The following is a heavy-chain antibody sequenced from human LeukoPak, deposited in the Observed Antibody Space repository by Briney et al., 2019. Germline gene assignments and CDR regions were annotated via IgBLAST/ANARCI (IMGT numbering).Heavy chain of an antibody. CDR3: AKPGYYDFWSGPYFDY. Sequence: GASLRLSCAAPGFTFSSYAMSWVRQAPGKGLEWVSAISGSGGSTYYADSVKGRFTISRDNSKNTLYLQMNSLRAEDTAVYYCAKPGYYDFWSGPYFDYWGQGTLVTVSS. V-gene: IGHV3-23*01. CDR2: ISGSGGST. D-gene: IGHD3-3*01. J-gene: IGHJ4*02. CDR1: GFTFSSYA.